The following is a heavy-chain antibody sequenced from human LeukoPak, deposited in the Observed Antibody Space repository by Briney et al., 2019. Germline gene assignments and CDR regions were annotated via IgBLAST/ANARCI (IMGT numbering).Heavy chain of an antibody. J-gene: IGHJ3*02. Sequence: SVKVSCKASGGTFSSYAISWVRQAPGQGLEWMGRIIPILGIANYAQKFQGRVTITADKSTSTAYMELSSLRSEDTAVYYCARDRITMVRGYDAFDIWGQGTMVTVSS. V-gene: IGHV1-69*04. CDR3: ARDRITMVRGYDAFDI. CDR1: GGTFSSYA. CDR2: IIPILGIA. D-gene: IGHD3-10*01.